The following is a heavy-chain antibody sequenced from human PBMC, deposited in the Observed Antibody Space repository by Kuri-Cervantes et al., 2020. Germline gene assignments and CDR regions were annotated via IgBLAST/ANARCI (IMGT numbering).Heavy chain of an antibody. J-gene: IGHJ3*02. CDR2: INPNSGGT. CDR1: GYTFTGYY. D-gene: IGHD4-17*01. Sequence: ASVKVSCKASGYTFTGYYMHWVRLAPGQGLEWMGWINPNSGGTNYAQKFQGWVTMTRDTSISTVYMELSSLRSEDTAVYYCARWRADYGDAFDIWGQGTMVTVSS. CDR3: ARWRADYGDAFDI. V-gene: IGHV1-2*04.